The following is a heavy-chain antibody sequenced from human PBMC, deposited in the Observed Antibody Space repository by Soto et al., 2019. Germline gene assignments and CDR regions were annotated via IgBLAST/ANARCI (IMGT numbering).Heavy chain of an antibody. J-gene: IGHJ4*02. Sequence: QVQLVESGGGVVQPGRSLRLSCAASGFTFSSYGMHWVRQAPGKGLEGVAVIWYDGSNKYYADSVKGRFTISRDNSKNTLYLQMNSLRAEDTAVYYCARSPFDQLLTPPVDYWGQGTLVTVSS. CDR3: ARSPFDQLLTPPVDY. V-gene: IGHV3-33*01. CDR2: IWYDGSNK. CDR1: GFTFSSYG. D-gene: IGHD2-2*01.